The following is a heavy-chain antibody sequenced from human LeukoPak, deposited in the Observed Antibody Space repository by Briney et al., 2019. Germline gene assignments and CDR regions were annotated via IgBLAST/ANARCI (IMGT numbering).Heavy chain of an antibody. D-gene: IGHD3-10*01. CDR1: GFTFDDYA. V-gene: IGHV3-9*01. J-gene: IGHJ4*02. Sequence: PGGSLRLSCAASGFTFDDYAMHWVRHAPGKGLEWVSGISWNSGSIGYADSVKGRFTISRDNAKNSLYLQMNSLRAEDTALYYCAKDIFRFGELGFDYWGQGTLVTVSS. CDR2: ISWNSGSI. CDR3: AKDIFRFGELGFDY.